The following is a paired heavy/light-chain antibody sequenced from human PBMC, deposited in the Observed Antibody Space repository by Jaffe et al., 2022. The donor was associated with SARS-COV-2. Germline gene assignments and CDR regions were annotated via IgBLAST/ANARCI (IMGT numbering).Heavy chain of an antibody. J-gene: IGHJ4*02. CDR2: INHSGSP. Sequence: QVQLQQWGAGLLKPSETLSLTCAVYGGSFNAYYWSWIRQPPGKGLEWIGEINHSGSPNYNPSLKSRVTISVDTSKNQFSLKLSSVTVADTAVYYCATSLSGTIIHFWGQGTLVTVSS. V-gene: IGHV4-34*01. CDR1: GGSFNAYY. CDR3: ATSLSGTIIHF. D-gene: IGHD1-7*01.
Light chain of an antibody. Sequence: DIVMTQSPDSLTVSLGERATINCKSSQSVLYSSNNKNYLAWYQQKAGQPPKLLIYWASTRESGVPERISGSGSGTDFTLTISALQAEDVAVYYCQQYYSSPWTFGQGTKVEIK. CDR2: WAS. J-gene: IGKJ1*01. V-gene: IGKV4-1*01. CDR1: QSVLYSSNNKNY. CDR3: QQYYSSPWT.